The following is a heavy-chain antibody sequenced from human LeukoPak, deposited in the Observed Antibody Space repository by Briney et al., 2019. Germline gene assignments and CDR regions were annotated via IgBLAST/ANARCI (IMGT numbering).Heavy chain of an antibody. V-gene: IGHV1-2*02. CDR3: ARGDQGFDFDY. CDR2: INPNSGGT. CDR1: GYTFTGYY. J-gene: IGHJ4*02. Sequence: GASVKVSCKASGYTFTGYYIHWVRQAPGQGLEWMGWINPNSGGTNYAQKLQGRVTMTRGTSISTAYMEPSRLTSDDTAVYYCARGDQGFDFDYWGRGTLVTVSS.